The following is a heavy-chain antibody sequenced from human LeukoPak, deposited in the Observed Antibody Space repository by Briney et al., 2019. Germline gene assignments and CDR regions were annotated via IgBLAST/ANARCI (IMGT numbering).Heavy chain of an antibody. CDR3: ARDFGTTGWHTFDY. V-gene: IGHV3-20*04. Sequence: PGGSLRLSCAASGFTFDDYGLSWVRQAPGKGLEWVSGINWNGGSTGYADSVKGRFTISRDNSKNTLYLQMNSLRAEDTAVYYCARDFGTTGWHTFDYWGQGTLVTVSS. J-gene: IGHJ4*02. CDR2: INWNGGST. CDR1: GFTFDDYG. D-gene: IGHD6-19*01.